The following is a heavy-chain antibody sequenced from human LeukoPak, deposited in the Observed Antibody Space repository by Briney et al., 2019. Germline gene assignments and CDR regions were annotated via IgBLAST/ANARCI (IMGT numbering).Heavy chain of an antibody. D-gene: IGHD5-12*01. CDR2: ISSSSSTI. Sequence: GGSLRLSCAASGFTFSSYSMNWVRQAPGKGLEWVSYISSSSSTIYYADSVKGRFTISRDNAKNSLYLQMNSLRAEDTAVYYCAKDSGYDPSGYFDYWGQGTLVTVSS. CDR3: AKDSGYDPSGYFDY. V-gene: IGHV3-48*01. J-gene: IGHJ4*02. CDR1: GFTFSSYS.